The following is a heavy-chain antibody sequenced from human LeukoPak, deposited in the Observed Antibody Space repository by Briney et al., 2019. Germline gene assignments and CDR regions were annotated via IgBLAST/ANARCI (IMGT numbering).Heavy chain of an antibody. V-gene: IGHV3-48*03. CDR1: GFTFSSYE. J-gene: IGHJ4*02. CDR2: ISSSGSTI. D-gene: IGHD1/OR15-1a*01. Sequence: PGGSLRLSCAASGFTFSSYEMNWVRQAPGKGLEWVSYISSSGSTIYYADSVKGRFTISRDNAKNSLYLQMNSLRGEDTAVYYCAIGLGLEHGGGLDYWGEGTLVTVSS. CDR3: AIGLGLEHGGGLDY.